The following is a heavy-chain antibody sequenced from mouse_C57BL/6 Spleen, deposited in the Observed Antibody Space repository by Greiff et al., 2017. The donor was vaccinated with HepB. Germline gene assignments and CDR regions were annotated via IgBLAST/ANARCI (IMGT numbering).Heavy chain of an antibody. CDR3: ARDSGNFFDC. J-gene: IGHJ2*01. D-gene: IGHD1-3*01. CDR1: GFTFSSYA. CDR2: ISDGGSYT. Sequence: EVQLVESGGGLVKPGGSLKLSCAASGFTFSSYAMSWVRQTPEKRLEWVATISDGGSYTYYPDNVKGRFTISRDNAKNNLYLQMSHLKSEDTAMYYCARDSGNFFDCWGQGTTLTVAS. V-gene: IGHV5-4*01.